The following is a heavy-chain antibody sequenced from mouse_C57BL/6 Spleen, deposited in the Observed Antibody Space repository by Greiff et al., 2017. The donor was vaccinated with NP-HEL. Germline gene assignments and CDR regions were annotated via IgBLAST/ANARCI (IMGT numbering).Heavy chain of an antibody. CDR1: GYTFTDHT. D-gene: IGHD1-1*01. Sequence: VQLQQSDAELVKPGASVKISCKVSGYTFTDHTIHWMKQRPEQGLEWIGYIYPRDGSTKYNEKFKGKATLTADKSSSTAYMQLNSLTSEDSAVYFCAREREFITTPVARGAMDYWGQGTSVTVSS. V-gene: IGHV1-78*01. CDR3: AREREFITTPVARGAMDY. J-gene: IGHJ4*01. CDR2: IYPRDGST.